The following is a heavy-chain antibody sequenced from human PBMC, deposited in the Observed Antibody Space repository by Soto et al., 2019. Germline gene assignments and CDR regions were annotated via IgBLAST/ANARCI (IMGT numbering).Heavy chain of an antibody. CDR1: GFTFSSYS. J-gene: IGHJ6*03. CDR3: ARDGPYSSSWYLLGYYYYYMDV. D-gene: IGHD6-13*01. CDR2: ISSSSSYI. Sequence: AGGSLRLSCAASGFTFSSYSMNWVRQAPGKGLEWVSSISSSSSYIYYADSVKGRFTISRDNAKNSLYLQMNSLRAEDTAVYYCARDGPYSSSWYLLGYYYYYMDVWGKGTTVTVSS. V-gene: IGHV3-21*01.